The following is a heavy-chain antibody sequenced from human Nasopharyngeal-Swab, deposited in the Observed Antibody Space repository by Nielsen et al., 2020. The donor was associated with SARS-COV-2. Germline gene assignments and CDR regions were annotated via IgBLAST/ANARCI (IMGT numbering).Heavy chain of an antibody. Sequence: WIRQPLGKGLEWIGYIYYSGSTNYNPSLKSRVTISVDTSKNQFSLKLSSVTAADTAVYYCVREGPAIWFGEYETSKSGMDVWGQGTTVTVSS. V-gene: IGHV4-59*01. CDR2: IYYSGST. D-gene: IGHD3-10*01. CDR3: VREGPAIWFGEYETSKSGMDV. J-gene: IGHJ6*02.